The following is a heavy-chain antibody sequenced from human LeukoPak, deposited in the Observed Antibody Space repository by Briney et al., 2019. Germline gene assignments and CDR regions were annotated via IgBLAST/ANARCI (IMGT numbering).Heavy chain of an antibody. CDR2: ISNTGST. CDR1: GGSISYY. V-gene: IGHV4-59*01. Sequence: PSETLSLTCTVSGGSISYYWSWIRQPPGKGLEWIGYISNTGSTNYNPSLKSRVTISVDTSKNQLSLKLTSVTAADTAVYYCARDLGSGGGLDYWGQGTLLTVSS. CDR3: ARDLGSGGGLDY. J-gene: IGHJ4*02.